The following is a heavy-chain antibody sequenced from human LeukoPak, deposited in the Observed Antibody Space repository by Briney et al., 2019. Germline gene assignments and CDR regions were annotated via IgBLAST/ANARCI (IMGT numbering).Heavy chain of an antibody. D-gene: IGHD5/OR15-5a*01. J-gene: IGHJ4*02. V-gene: IGHV1-2*02. CDR3: ARQKYLRGPDVEYFDY. Sequence: SVKASCKASGYTFTDYYMHWVRQAPGQGLEWMGWINPNSGGTNYAQKFQGRVSMTRDTSISTAYMELSRLRSDDTAVYYCARQKYLRGPDVEYFDYWGQGTLVTVSS. CDR2: INPNSGGT. CDR1: GYTFTDYY.